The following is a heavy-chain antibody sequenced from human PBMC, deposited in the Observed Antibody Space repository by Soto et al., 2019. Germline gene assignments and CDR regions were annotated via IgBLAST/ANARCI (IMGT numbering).Heavy chain of an antibody. CDR3: ATRITVFGLLIPPFDP. V-gene: IGHV4-34*01. J-gene: IGHJ5*02. CDR2: INHTGGT. D-gene: IGHD3-3*01. CDR1: GGSVNGYY. Sequence: SDTLSLTCAVYGGSVNGYYWNWIRQPPGKGLEWIGEINHTGGTHYNPSLQSRVTMSVDTSKNQFSLRLSSVTAAETAIYYCATRITVFGLLIPPFDPWGQGTQVTVSS.